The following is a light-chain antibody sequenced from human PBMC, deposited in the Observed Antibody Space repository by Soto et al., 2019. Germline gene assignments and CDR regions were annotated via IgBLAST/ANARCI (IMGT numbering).Light chain of an antibody. V-gene: IGKV1-9*01. CDR1: QGISTY. J-gene: IGKJ5*01. CDR3: QQLLSYPIT. CDR2: AAS. Sequence: DIQFTQSPSFLSASVGDRVTITCRASQGISTYLAWYQQKPGKAPKLLIYAASTLQSGVPLSFSGSGSGTSFTLTISSXQPEDFATYYCQQLLSYPITFGQGTRLEIK.